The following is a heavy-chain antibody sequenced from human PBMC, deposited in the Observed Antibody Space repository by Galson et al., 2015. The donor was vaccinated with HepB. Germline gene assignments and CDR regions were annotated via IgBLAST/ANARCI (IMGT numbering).Heavy chain of an antibody. Sequence: TLSLTCTVSGGSVSSGSYYWGWIRQPPGKGLEWIGSIYYSGSTYYNPSLKSRVTISVDTSKNQFSLKLSSVTAADTAVYYCARVDSSWYRGYYFDYWGQGTQVTVSS. CDR1: GGSVSSGSYY. D-gene: IGHD6-13*01. J-gene: IGHJ4*02. CDR3: ARVDSSWYRGYYFDY. CDR2: IYYSGST. V-gene: IGHV4-39*07.